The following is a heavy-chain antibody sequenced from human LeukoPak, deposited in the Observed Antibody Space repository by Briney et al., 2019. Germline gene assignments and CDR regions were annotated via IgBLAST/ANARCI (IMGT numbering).Heavy chain of an antibody. Sequence: QSGGSLRLSCAASGFTFSSYEMSWVRQAPGKGLEWVSGINWNGGSTGYADSVKGRFTISRDNAKNSLYLQMNSLRAEDTALYYCARPHYYGSGSYYNDAFDIWGQGTMVTVSS. J-gene: IGHJ3*02. CDR3: ARPHYYGSGSYYNDAFDI. D-gene: IGHD3-10*01. CDR1: GFTFSSYE. V-gene: IGHV3-20*04. CDR2: INWNGGST.